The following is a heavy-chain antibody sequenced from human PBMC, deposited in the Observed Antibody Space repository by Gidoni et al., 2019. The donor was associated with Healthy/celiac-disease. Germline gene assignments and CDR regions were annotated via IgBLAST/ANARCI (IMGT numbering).Heavy chain of an antibody. D-gene: IGHD1-26*01. J-gene: IGHJ5*02. CDR2: IIPIFGTA. Sequence: QVQLVQSGDEVKKPGSSVKVHCKASGGTFSSDAISWVRQAPGQGLKWMGGIIPIFGTATYAQKFQGRVTITADEATSTAYMELSSLRSEDTAVYYCARALDRREGDWFDPWGQGTLVTVSS. CDR3: ARALDRREGDWFDP. V-gene: IGHV1-69*01. CDR1: GGTFSSDA.